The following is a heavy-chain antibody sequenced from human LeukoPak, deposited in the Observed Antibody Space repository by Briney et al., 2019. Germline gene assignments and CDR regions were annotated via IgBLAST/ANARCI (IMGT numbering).Heavy chain of an antibody. Sequence: TGGSLRLSCAASGFSFSDYWMSWVRQAPGRGLEWVGNINQDGSQNSSVDSVKGRFTISRDNAKNSLYLQMNSLGAEDTALYYCAREVTASSFDILGQGTMVTVSS. CDR3: AREVTASSFDI. J-gene: IGHJ3*02. CDR2: INQDGSQN. V-gene: IGHV3-7*01. D-gene: IGHD2-21*02. CDR1: GFSFSDYW.